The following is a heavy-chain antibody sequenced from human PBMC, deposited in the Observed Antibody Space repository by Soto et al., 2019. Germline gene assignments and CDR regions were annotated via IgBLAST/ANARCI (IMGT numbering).Heavy chain of an antibody. CDR1: GYTFTSYG. Sequence: ASVKVSCKASGYTFTSYGISWVRQAPGQGPEWMGWISAYNGNTNCAQKLQGRVTMTTDTSTSTAYMELRSLRSDDTAVYYCASSPYPIYRGSYRPRYYGIDVWGQGTTVTVSS. CDR3: ASSPYPIYRGSYRPRYYGIDV. V-gene: IGHV1-18*01. CDR2: ISAYNGNT. J-gene: IGHJ6*02. D-gene: IGHD1-26*01.